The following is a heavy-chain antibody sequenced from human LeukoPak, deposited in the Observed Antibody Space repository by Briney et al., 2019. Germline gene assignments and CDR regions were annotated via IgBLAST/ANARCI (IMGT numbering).Heavy chain of an antibody. CDR3: ARNPPEGGYFAT. V-gene: IGHV3-48*01. CDR1: GFTFSNYN. Sequence: GGSLRLSCADSGFTFSNYNMNWVRQAPGKGLEWVSYISSSGSKIFYADSVKGRLTISRDNAKNSLYLQMSSLRAEDTAVYYCARNPPEGGYFATWGQGTLVTVSS. D-gene: IGHD3-22*01. CDR2: ISSSGSKI. J-gene: IGHJ5*02.